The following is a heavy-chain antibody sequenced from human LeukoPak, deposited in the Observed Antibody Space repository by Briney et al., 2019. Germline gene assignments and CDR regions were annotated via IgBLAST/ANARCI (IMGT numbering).Heavy chain of an antibody. Sequence: SETLSLTCTVSGYSINSVYYWGWIRQPPEKGLEWIGSIHHSGTTYYNPSLKSRVTISVDTSRNQFSLRLTSVTAADTALYYCARPSTRGYAYGHSDFDSWGQGALVTVSS. J-gene: IGHJ4*02. CDR2: IHHSGTT. D-gene: IGHD5-18*01. CDR3: ARPSTRGYAYGHSDFDS. CDR1: GYSINSVYY. V-gene: IGHV4-38-2*02.